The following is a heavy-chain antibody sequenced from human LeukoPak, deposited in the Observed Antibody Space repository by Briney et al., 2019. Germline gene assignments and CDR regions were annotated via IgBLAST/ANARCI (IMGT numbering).Heavy chain of an antibody. CDR2: IYYSGST. V-gene: IGHV4-39*01. CDR3: ARRVVVAATRTKNWFDP. Sequence: PSESLSLTCTVSGGSIGSSSYYWGWIRQPPGKGLQWIGSIYYSGSTYSNPSLKSRVTISVDTSKNQFSLKLSSVTAADTAVYYCARRVVVAATRTKNWFDPWGQGTLVTVSS. D-gene: IGHD2-15*01. J-gene: IGHJ5*02. CDR1: GGSIGSSSYY.